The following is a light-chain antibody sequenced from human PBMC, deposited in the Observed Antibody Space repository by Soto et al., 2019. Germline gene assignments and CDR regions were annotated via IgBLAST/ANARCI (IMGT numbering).Light chain of an antibody. J-gene: IGLJ3*02. V-gene: IGLV2-14*01. CDR1: SSDLGSYNY. Sequence: QSVLTQPASVSGSPGQSITISFTGTSSDLGSYNYVSWYQQHPGKAPKLIIYEVNNRPSGVSNRFSGSKSGTTASLTISGLQAEDEADYYCSSFTTRRTVVFGGGTKLTVL. CDR3: SSFTTRRTVV. CDR2: EVN.